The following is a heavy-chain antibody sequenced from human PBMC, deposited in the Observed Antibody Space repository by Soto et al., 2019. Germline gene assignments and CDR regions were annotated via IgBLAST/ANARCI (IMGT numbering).Heavy chain of an antibody. CDR3: AKDVGPSIPYFDY. Sequence: GGSLRLSCVASGFTFSNYGMSWVRQAPGKGLEWVSTVDASGGSTHYADSVKGRFTISRDNSKNTLYLQMNSLSAEDTALYYCAKDVGPSIPYFDYWGQGVLVTVSS. CDR2: VDASGGST. J-gene: IGHJ4*02. V-gene: IGHV3-23*01. CDR1: GFTFSNYG. D-gene: IGHD1-26*01.